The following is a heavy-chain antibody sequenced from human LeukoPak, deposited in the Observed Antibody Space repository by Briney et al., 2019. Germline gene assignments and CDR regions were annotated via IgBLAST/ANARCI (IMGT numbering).Heavy chain of an antibody. J-gene: IGHJ1*01. D-gene: IGHD6-13*01. CDR2: IKPNSGGT. Sequence: ASVKVSCKASGYSFSDYYMNWVRQAPGQGLEWMGWIKPNSGGTDYAQKFQGRVTMTRDTSISTAYMELSRLTFDDTAVYYCARLYGSSLPDWGQGTLVTVSS. CDR3: ARLYGSSLPD. V-gene: IGHV1-2*02. CDR1: GYSFSDYY.